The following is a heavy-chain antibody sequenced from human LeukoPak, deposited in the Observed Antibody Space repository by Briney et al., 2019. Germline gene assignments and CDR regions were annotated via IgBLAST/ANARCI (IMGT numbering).Heavy chain of an antibody. Sequence: ASVKVSCKASGYTFTGYYMHWVRQTPGQGLEWMGWINPNSGGTNYAQKFQGRVTMTRDTSISTAYMELSRLRSDDTAVYYCARDPLYCSSTSCYIAFFDYWGQGTLATVSS. CDR1: GYTFTGYY. V-gene: IGHV1-2*02. CDR2: INPNSGGT. J-gene: IGHJ4*02. CDR3: ARDPLYCSSTSCYIAFFDY. D-gene: IGHD2-2*02.